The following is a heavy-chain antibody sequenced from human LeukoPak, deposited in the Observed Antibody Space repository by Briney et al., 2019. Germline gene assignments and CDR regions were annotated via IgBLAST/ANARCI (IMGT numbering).Heavy chain of an antibody. CDR2: ISYDGSNK. D-gene: IGHD3-10*01. Sequence: GGSLRLSCAASGFTVSSNYMSWVRQAPGKGLEWVAVISYDGSNKYYADSVKGRFTISRDNSKNTLYLQMNSLRAEDTAVYYCAKATHYYGSGSYLGYWGQGTLVTVSS. CDR3: AKATHYYGSGSYLGY. J-gene: IGHJ4*02. V-gene: IGHV3-30*18. CDR1: GFTVSSNY.